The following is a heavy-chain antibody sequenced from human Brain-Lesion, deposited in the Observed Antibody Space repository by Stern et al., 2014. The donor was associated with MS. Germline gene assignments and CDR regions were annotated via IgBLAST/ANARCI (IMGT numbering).Heavy chain of an antibody. J-gene: IGHJ4*02. CDR3: ARDITGSSAYFAY. CDR2: ISWNSGTI. CDR1: GFTFDDYA. V-gene: IGHV3-9*01. D-gene: IGHD1-14*01. Sequence: EVQLVESGGDLVQPGRSLRLSCAAFGFTFDDYAMHWVRHGPGKGMGWVAGISWNSGTIGYADSVKGRFTTARDNAYSSLYLQMNRLRPEDTALYYCARDITGSSAYFAYWGQGTLVTVSS.